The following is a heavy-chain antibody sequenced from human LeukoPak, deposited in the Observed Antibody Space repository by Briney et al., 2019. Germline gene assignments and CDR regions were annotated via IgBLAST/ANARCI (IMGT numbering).Heavy chain of an antibody. CDR1: GDSISTSSSY. CDR2: IYYSGST. Sequence: SETLSLTCSVSGDSISTSSSYWGWIRQPPGKGLEWIGSIYYSGSTYYNTSLKSRVTISVDTSKNQFSLKLSSVTAADTAVYYCAIGGQLWFKPFDYWGQGTLVTVSS. CDR3: AIGGQLWFKPFDY. V-gene: IGHV4-39*07. D-gene: IGHD5-18*01. J-gene: IGHJ4*02.